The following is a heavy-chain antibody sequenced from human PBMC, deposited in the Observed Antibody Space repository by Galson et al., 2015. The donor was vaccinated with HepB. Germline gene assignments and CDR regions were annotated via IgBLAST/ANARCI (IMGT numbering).Heavy chain of an antibody. J-gene: IGHJ4*02. D-gene: IGHD4-23*01. CDR2: IWYDGSNI. V-gene: IGHV3-33*03. Sequence: ALRLSCGAAGFIFRSFGMHWVRQAPGKGLEWVAVIWYDGSNIYYADSVKGRFTISRDTSKNTRYLQMNSLRAEDTAVYYCAKEALPDYGGITGFESWGQGTLVTVSS. CDR3: AKEALPDYGGITGFES. CDR1: GFIFRSFG.